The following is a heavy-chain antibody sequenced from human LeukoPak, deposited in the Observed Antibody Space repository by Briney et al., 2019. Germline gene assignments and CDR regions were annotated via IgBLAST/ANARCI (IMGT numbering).Heavy chain of an antibody. CDR2: ISGSGGVT. V-gene: IGHV3-23*01. J-gene: IGHJ5*02. Sequence: GGSLRLSCVGSGFTFGSYAMRWVRQAPGKGLEWVSLISGSGGVTYYADSVKGRFTISRDNSKNTLYLQMNSLRAEDTATYYYAKEWDGSGTRLGWFDPWGQGTLVTVSS. CDR3: AKEWDGSGTRLGWFDP. CDR1: GFTFGSYA. D-gene: IGHD3-10*01.